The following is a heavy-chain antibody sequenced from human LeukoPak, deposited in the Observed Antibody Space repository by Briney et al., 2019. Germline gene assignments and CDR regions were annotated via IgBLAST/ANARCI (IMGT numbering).Heavy chain of an antibody. CDR2: ISGSGSDI. Sequence: SGGSLRLSCVVSGFGFSDSYMTWIRQTPRKRLEWLAYISGSGSDIYYADSVKGRFTISRDNAKNSLYLQMNSLRPDDTALYYCSKDPRLLIYWGHGTLVTVSS. J-gene: IGHJ4*01. CDR3: SKDPRLLIY. CDR1: GFGFSDSY. V-gene: IGHV3-11*01. D-gene: IGHD2-8*01.